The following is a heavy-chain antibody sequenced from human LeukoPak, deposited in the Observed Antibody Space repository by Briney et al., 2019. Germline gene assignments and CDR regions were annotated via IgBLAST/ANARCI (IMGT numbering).Heavy chain of an antibody. J-gene: IGHJ4*02. V-gene: IGHV4-30-4*01. CDR3: ARVKYYGSGSYYTRFFDY. CDR1: GGSISSCDYY. Sequence: SETLSLTCTVSGGSISSCDYYWSWIRQPPGKGLEWIGYIYYSGSTYYNPSLKSRVTISVDTSKNQFSLKLSSVTAADTAVYYCARVKYYGSGSYYTRFFDYWGQGTLVTVSS. D-gene: IGHD3-10*01. CDR2: IYYSGST.